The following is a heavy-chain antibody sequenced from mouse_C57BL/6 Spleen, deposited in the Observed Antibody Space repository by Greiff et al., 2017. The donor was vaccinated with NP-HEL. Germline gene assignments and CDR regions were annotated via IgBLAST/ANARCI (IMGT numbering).Heavy chain of an antibody. J-gene: IGHJ2*01. D-gene: IGHD1-1*01. CDR1: GYAFTNYL. V-gene: IGHV1-54*01. Sequence: QVQLQQSGAELVRPGTSVKVSCKASGYAFTNYLIEWVKQRPGQGLEWIGVINPGSGGTNYNEKFKGKATLTADKSSSTAYMQLSSLTSEDSAVXFCARYTTYYFDYWGQGTTLTVSS. CDR3: ARYTTYYFDY. CDR2: INPGSGGT.